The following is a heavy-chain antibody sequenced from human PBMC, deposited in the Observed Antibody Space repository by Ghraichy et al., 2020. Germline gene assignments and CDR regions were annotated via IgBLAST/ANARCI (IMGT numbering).Heavy chain of an antibody. J-gene: IGHJ6*02. CDR1: GGSISSYY. Sequence: SETLSLTCTVSGGSISSYYWSWIRQPPGKGLEWIGYIYYSGSTNYNPSLKSRVTISVDTSKNQFSLKLSSVTAADMAVYYCARVGSSGLYGMDVWGQGTTVTVSS. D-gene: IGHD3-22*01. V-gene: IGHV4-59*01. CDR2: IYYSGST. CDR3: ARVGSSGLYGMDV.